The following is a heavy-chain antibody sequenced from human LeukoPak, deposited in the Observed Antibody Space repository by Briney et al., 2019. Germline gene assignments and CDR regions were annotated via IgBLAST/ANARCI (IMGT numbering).Heavy chain of an antibody. Sequence: ASVKVSCKASGYTFTSYYMLWVRQAPGQGLEGMGIINLSGGSTSYAQKFQGRVTMTRDTSTSTVYMELSSLRSEDTAVYYCARDGIAVAGTGDYWGQGTLVTVSS. D-gene: IGHD6-19*01. V-gene: IGHV1-46*01. CDR1: GYTFTSYY. CDR2: INLSGGST. J-gene: IGHJ4*02. CDR3: ARDGIAVAGTGDY.